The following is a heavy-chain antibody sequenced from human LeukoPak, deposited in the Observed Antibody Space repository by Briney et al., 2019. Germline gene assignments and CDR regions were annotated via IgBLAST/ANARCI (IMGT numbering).Heavy chain of an antibody. CDR1: GFTFSIYA. CDR3: ASRQASSVLDY. D-gene: IGHD2-2*01. J-gene: IGHJ4*02. V-gene: IGHV3-30-3*01. Sequence: GGSLRLSCAASGFTFSIYAMHWVRQAPGKGLEWVAVISYDGSKAFHADSVRGRFTISRDNSKNTLYLEMSSLRGEDTAVYYCASRQASSVLDYWGQGTLVTVSS. CDR2: ISYDGSKA.